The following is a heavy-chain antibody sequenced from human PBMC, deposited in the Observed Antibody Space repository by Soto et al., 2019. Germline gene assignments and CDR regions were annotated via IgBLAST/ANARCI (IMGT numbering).Heavy chain of an antibody. Sequence: AASLKASWKASCYTFTNYDMNWVRQATVQGLEWMGFMNPHSCNTDYAQKFQGSLAMTRNSSRTTDYIQPRGLRSEDTAVYYCARGMGTSDAFDIWGQGTMVTVSS. J-gene: IGHJ3*02. D-gene: IGHD2-8*01. V-gene: IGHV1-8*01. CDR3: ARGMGTSDAFDI. CDR1: CYTFTNYD. CDR2: MNPHSCNT.